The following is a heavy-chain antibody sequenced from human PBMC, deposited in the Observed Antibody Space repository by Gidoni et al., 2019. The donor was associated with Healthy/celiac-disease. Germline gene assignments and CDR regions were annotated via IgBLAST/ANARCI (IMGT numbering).Heavy chain of an antibody. J-gene: IGHJ4*02. CDR2: IQQDGSEK. CDR1: GFPFSSCW. Sequence: EVQLVESGGGLVQPGGSLRPSCAASGFPFSSCWMNSVRQAPGTGLEWLANIQQDGSEKDYVDSVKGRFTISRDNAKNSLYLQMNSLRAEDTAVYYCASVSYGYWGQGTLVTVSS. CDR3: ASVSYGY. D-gene: IGHD3-10*01. V-gene: IGHV3-7*01.